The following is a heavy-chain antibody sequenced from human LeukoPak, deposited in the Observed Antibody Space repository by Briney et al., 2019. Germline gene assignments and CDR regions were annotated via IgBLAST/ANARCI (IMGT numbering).Heavy chain of an antibody. CDR2: IAYTGTI. CDR3: ARDPHALDY. V-gene: IGHV3-48*01. J-gene: IGHJ4*02. Sequence: PGGSLRLSCAASGFSFSSYRMNWVRQAPGKGLEWVAYIAYTGTIHYADSVRGRFAISRDNAKNSLYLELNSLRVEDTAVYYCARDPHALDYWGQGTRVTVSS. CDR1: GFSFSSYR.